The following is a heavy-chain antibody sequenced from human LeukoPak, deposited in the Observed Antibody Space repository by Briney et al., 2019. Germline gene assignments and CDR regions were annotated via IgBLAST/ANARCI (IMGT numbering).Heavy chain of an antibody. CDR2: FSGSGGGT. CDR1: GFTFSSYA. CDR3: ARSGYNRFDY. D-gene: IGHD5-24*01. J-gene: IGHJ4*02. Sequence: GGSLRLSCAASGFTFSSYAMSWARQAPGKGLEWVSAFSGSGGGTYYADSVKGRLTISRDNSKNTLYLQMNSLRAEDTAVYYCARSGYNRFDYWGQGPLVTVSS. V-gene: IGHV3-23*01.